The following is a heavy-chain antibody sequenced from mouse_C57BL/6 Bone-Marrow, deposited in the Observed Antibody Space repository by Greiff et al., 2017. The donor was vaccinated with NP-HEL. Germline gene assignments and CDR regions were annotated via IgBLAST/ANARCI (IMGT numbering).Heavy chain of an antibody. V-gene: IGHV5-4*03. Sequence: DVMLVESGGGLVKPGGSLKLSCAASGFTFSSYAMSWVRQTPEKRLEWVATISDGGSYTYYPDNVKGRFTISRDNAKNNLYLQMSHLKSEDTAMYYCASLAYYGNYVGGYWGQGTTLTVSS. CDR1: GFTFSSYA. J-gene: IGHJ2*01. CDR3: ASLAYYGNYVGGY. CDR2: ISDGGSYT. D-gene: IGHD2-10*01.